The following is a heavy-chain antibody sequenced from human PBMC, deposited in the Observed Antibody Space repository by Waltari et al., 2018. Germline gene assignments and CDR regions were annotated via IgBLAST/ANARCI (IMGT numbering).Heavy chain of an antibody. D-gene: IGHD1-26*01. Sequence: QVQLVQSGAEVKKPGASVKVSCQASGYTFPSFALPWVRQAPGKRLEWMGWINAGNGNTKYSQEFQGRGTITRDTSASTAYMELSSLRSEDMAVYYCARAKAGSYGAFDIWGQGTMVTVSS. CDR3: ARAKAGSYGAFDI. CDR2: INAGNGNT. V-gene: IGHV1-3*03. CDR1: GYTFPSFA. J-gene: IGHJ3*02.